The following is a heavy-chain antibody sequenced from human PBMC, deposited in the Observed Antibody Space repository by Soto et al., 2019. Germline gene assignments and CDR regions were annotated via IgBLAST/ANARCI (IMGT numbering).Heavy chain of an antibody. CDR1: GYTFTSYG. V-gene: IGHV1-18*01. J-gene: IGHJ4*02. CDR3: ARSRSGYSYAAPLDY. D-gene: IGHD5-18*01. Sequence: ASVKVSCKASGYTFTSYGISWVRQAPGQGLEWMGWISAYNGNTNYAQKLQGRVTMTTDTSTSTAYTELRSLRSDDTAVYYCARSRSGYSYAAPLDYWGQGTLVTVSS. CDR2: ISAYNGNT.